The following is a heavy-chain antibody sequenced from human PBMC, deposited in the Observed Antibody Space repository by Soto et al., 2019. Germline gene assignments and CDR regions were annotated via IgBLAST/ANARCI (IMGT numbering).Heavy chain of an antibody. D-gene: IGHD6-13*01. V-gene: IGHV1-69*01. CDR2: IIPLFGTT. Sequence: QVQLVQSGSEVKMPGSSVKVSCKTSGGTFSRHAINWVRQAPGQGLEWMGGIIPLFGTTNYAQKFKGRVTISADESTCTAYMELSSLTAEYAAVYYCARAAIHGSSWYFWFDPWGQGTLVTVAS. CDR3: ARAAIHGSSWYFWFDP. CDR1: GGTFSRHA. J-gene: IGHJ5*02.